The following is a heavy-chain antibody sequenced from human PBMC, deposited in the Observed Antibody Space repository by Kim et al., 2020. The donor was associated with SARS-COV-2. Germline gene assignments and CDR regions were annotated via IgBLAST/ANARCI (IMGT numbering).Heavy chain of an antibody. D-gene: IGHD6-19*01. CDR2: MNAGNGNT. CDR1: GYTFTSYA. Sequence: ASVKVSCKASGYTFTSYAMHWVRQAPGQRLEWMGWMNAGNGNTKYSQKFQGRVTITRDTSASTVYMELSSLRSEDTAVYYCTTRIAVAGTDCWGQGTLVTVSS. J-gene: IGHJ4*02. CDR3: TTRIAVAGTDC. V-gene: IGHV1-3*01.